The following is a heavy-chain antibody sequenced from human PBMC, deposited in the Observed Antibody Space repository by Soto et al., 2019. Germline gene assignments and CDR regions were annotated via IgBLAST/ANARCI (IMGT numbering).Heavy chain of an antibody. V-gene: IGHV1-69*01. CDR1: GGTFSSYA. CDR2: IIPIFGTA. Sequence: QVQLVQSGAEVKKPGSSVKVSCKASGGTFSSYAISWVRQAPGQGLEWMGGIIPIFGTANYAQKFQGRVTISADESTSTAYMKLSSLRSEDTAVYYCASRRYDSSGYVHFQHWGQGTLVTVSS. J-gene: IGHJ1*01. D-gene: IGHD3-22*01. CDR3: ASRRYDSSGYVHFQH.